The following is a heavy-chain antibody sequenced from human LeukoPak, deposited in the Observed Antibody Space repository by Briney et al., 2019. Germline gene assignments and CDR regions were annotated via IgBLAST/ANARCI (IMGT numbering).Heavy chain of an antibody. D-gene: IGHD3-22*01. CDR1: GFTFSDYY. J-gene: IGHJ3*02. CDR3: ARDSTPLEYSSGYYPDAFDI. Sequence: GGSLRLSCAASGFTFSDYYMSWIRQAPGKGLEWVSYISSSGSTIYYADSVKGRSTISRDNAKNSLYLQMNSLRAEDTAVYYCARDSTPLEYSSGYYPDAFDIWGQGTMVTVSS. CDR2: ISSSGSTI. V-gene: IGHV3-11*01.